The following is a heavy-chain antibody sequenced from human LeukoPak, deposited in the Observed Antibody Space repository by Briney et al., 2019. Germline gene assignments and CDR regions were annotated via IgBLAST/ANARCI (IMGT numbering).Heavy chain of an antibody. V-gene: IGHV4-34*01. J-gene: IGHJ6*03. Sequence: SETLSLTCAVYGGSFRGYYWTWIRQPPGEGLEWIGEINHSGSTNYNTSLMSRVTISVDTSQNQFSLKLSSVTAADTAVYYCARVMDVWGKGTTVTVSS. CDR2: INHSGST. CDR1: GGSFRGYY. CDR3: ARVMDV.